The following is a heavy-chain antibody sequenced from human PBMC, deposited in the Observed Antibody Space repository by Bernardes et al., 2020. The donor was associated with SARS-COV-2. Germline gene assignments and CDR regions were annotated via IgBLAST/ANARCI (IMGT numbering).Heavy chain of an antibody. CDR1: GGSFSGYY. V-gene: IGHV4-34*01. J-gene: IGHJ4*02. Sequence: SETLSLTCAVYGGSFSGYYWSWIRQPPGKGLEWIGEINHSGSTNYNPSLKSRVTISVDTSKNQFSLKLSSVTAADTAVYYCARGGGYCSSTSCYRRWGVDYWGQGTLVTVSS. D-gene: IGHD2-2*02. CDR3: ARGGGYCSSTSCYRRWGVDY. CDR2: INHSGST.